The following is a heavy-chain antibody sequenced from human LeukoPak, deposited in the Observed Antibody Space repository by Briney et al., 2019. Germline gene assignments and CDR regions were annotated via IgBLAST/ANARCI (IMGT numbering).Heavy chain of an antibody. J-gene: IGHJ4*02. CDR2: IYSGGST. D-gene: IGHD5-18*01. CDR1: GFTVSSNY. V-gene: IGHV3-66*01. CDR3: ARGLDSYGSY. Sequence: GGSLRLSCAASGFTVSSNYMSWVRRAPGKGLEWVSVIYSGGSTYYADSVKGRFTISRDNAKNSLYLQMNSLRAEDTAVYYCARGLDSYGSYWGQGTLVTVSS.